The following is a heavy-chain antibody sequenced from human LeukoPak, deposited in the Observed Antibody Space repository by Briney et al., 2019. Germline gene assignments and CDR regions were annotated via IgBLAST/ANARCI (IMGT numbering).Heavy chain of an antibody. V-gene: IGHV3-7*03. CDR1: GFAFSSYW. CDR2: IKQDGSEK. Sequence: GGSLRLSCAASGFAFSSYWMSWVRQAPGKGLEWVANIKQDGSEKYYVDSVKGRFTISRDNAKNSLYLQMNSLRAEDTAVYYCAKPARTDAFDIWGQGTMITVSS. J-gene: IGHJ3*02. D-gene: IGHD1-14*01. CDR3: AKPARTDAFDI.